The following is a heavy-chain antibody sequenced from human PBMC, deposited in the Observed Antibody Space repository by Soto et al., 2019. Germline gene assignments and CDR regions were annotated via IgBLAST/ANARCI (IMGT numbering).Heavy chain of an antibody. J-gene: IGHJ6*02. CDR1: GGTFSSYA. V-gene: IGHV1-69*13. CDR3: ARDRGYSYGSNGMDV. Sequence: GASVKVSCKASGGTFSSYAISWVRQAPGQGLEWMGGIIPIFGTANYAQKFQGRVTITADESTSTAYMELSSLRSEDTAVYYCARDRGYSYGSNGMDVWGQGTTVTVSS. CDR2: IIPIFGTA. D-gene: IGHD5-18*01.